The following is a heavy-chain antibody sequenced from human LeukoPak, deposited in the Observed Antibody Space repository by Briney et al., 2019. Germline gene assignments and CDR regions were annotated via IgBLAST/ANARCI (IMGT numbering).Heavy chain of an antibody. Sequence: ASVKVSCKASGYTFTGYYMHWVRQAPGQGLEWMGWINPNSGGTNYAQKFQGRVTMTRDTSISTAYMELSRLRSDDTAMYYCARGPLWSGYYYMDVWGKGTTVTVSS. CDR1: GYTFTGYY. V-gene: IGHV1-2*02. CDR2: INPNSGGT. J-gene: IGHJ6*03. D-gene: IGHD3-3*01. CDR3: ARGPLWSGYYYMDV.